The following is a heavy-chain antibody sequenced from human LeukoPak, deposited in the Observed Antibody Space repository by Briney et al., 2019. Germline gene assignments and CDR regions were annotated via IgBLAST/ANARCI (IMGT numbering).Heavy chain of an antibody. V-gene: IGHV1-2*06. CDR2: INPNSGGT. CDR3: ASDSGSYQRSFDY. Sequence: ASVKVSCKASGYTFTGYYMHWVRQAPGQGLEWMGRINPNSGGTNYAQKFQGRVTMTRDTPISTAYMELSRLRSDDTAVYYCASDSGSYQRSFDYWGQGTLVTVSS. D-gene: IGHD1-26*01. J-gene: IGHJ4*02. CDR1: GYTFTGYY.